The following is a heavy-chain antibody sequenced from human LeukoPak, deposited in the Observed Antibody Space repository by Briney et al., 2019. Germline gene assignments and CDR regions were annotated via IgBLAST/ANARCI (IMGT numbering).Heavy chain of an antibody. CDR1: GFTFSSYS. V-gene: IGHV3-48*01. CDR2: ISSSSSTI. Sequence: GGSLRLSCAASGFTFSSYSMNWVRQAPGKGLEWVSYISSSSSTIYYADSVKGRFTISRDNAKNSLYLQMNSLRAEDTAVYYCAREAGLWFGELPRFFDYWGQGTLVTVSS. CDR3: AREAGLWFGELPRFFDY. D-gene: IGHD3-10*01. J-gene: IGHJ4*02.